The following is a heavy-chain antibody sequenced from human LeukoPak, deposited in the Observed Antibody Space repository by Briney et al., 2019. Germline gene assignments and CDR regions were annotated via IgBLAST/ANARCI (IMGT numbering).Heavy chain of an antibody. CDR2: IKSKSDGGTT. CDR1: GLSFSNAW. D-gene: IGHD2-21*01. J-gene: IGHJ4*02. CDR3: TTGRWGSN. Sequence: GGSLRLSCAASGLSFSNAWMSWIRQAPGKGLEWVGRIKSKSDGGTTDYAAPVKGRFSISRDDSKNMLYLQMNSLKNEDTAVYYCTTGRWGSNWGQGTLVTVFS. V-gene: IGHV3-15*01.